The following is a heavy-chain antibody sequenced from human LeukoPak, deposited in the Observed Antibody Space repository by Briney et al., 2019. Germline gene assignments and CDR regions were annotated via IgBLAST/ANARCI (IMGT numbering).Heavy chain of an antibody. Sequence: PGGSLRLSCAASGFSFSSTSMHWVRQAPGKGLEWVAVISYDGSNKYYADSVKGRFTISRDNSKNTLYLQMNSLRAEDTAVYYCASLTTIDILTGYPADYWGQGTLVTVSS. J-gene: IGHJ4*02. CDR3: ASLTTIDILTGYPADY. CDR1: GFSFSSTS. CDR2: ISYDGSNK. D-gene: IGHD3-9*01. V-gene: IGHV3-30*04.